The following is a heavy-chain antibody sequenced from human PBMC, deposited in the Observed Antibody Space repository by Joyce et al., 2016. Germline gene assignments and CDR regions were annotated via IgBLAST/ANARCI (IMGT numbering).Heavy chain of an antibody. CDR3: AKGPRIAARPNYYYYGMDV. D-gene: IGHD6-6*01. V-gene: IGHV3-23*01. CDR2: ISSSGGTT. Sequence: AASGFTFTNYAMSWVRQAPGRGLEWVSSISSSGGTTHYADSVKGRFTISRDNSKNTLNLQVNSLRAEDTAIYYCAKGPRIAARPNYYYYGMDVWGQGTTVTVSS. J-gene: IGHJ6*02. CDR1: GFTFTNYA.